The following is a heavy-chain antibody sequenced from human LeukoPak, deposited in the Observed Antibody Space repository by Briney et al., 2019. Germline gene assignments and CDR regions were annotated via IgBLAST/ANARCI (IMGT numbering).Heavy chain of an antibody. V-gene: IGHV3-21*01. J-gene: IGHJ4*02. Sequence: GGSLRLSCAASGFTFSSYSMNWVRQAPGKGLEWVSSISSNSSYIYYADSVKGRFTISRDNAKNSLYLQMNSLRAEDTAVYYCARDRSGWGFDYWGQGTLVTVSS. CDR3: ARDRSGWGFDY. CDR2: ISSNSSYI. CDR1: GFTFSSYS. D-gene: IGHD6-19*01.